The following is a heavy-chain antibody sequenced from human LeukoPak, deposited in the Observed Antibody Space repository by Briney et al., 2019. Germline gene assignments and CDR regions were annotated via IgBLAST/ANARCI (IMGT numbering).Heavy chain of an antibody. CDR2: INPNSGGT. CDR3: ARVGGGDNWNYEPYFDY. CDR1: GYTFTGYY. Sequence: ASVKVSCKASGYTFTGYYMHWVRQAPGQGLEWMGWINPNSGGTNYAQKFQGRVTMTRDTSISTAYMELSRLRSDDTAVYYCARVGGGDNWNYEPYFDYWGQGTLVTVSS. D-gene: IGHD1-7*01. J-gene: IGHJ4*02. V-gene: IGHV1-2*02.